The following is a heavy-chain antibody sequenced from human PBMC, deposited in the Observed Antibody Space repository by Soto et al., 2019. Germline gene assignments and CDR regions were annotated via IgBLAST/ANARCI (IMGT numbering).Heavy chain of an antibody. CDR3: VMVDNYVAPTPQDV. Sequence: QVQLVQSGDEVKKPGASVKVSCKASGYIFVNYGIAWVRQAPGQGLEWMGWISPYTGNTHSATKVQGRLTMTTXTXTXXAYMDLXXXXXXXTAVYYCVMVDNYVAPTPQDVWGQGTTVTVSS. V-gene: IGHV1-18*01. D-gene: IGHD3-16*01. J-gene: IGHJ6*02. CDR1: GYIFVNYG. CDR2: ISPYTGNT.